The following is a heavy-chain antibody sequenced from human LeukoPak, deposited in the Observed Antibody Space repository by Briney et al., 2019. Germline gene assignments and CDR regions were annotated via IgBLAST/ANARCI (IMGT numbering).Heavy chain of an antibody. CDR2: IKGDGSST. V-gene: IGHV3-74*01. CDR1: GFTFTTYW. J-gene: IGHJ4*02. CDR3: VREGLECSGSSCQRAAFGY. D-gene: IGHD2-2*01. Sequence: PGGSLRLSCAASGFTFTTYWMHWVRQVPGKGLVWVARIKGDGSSTRHADSMKGRFTISRDNAKNTLYLQMNSLRDEDTAVYYCVREGLECSGSSCQRAAFGYWGQGTLVTVSS.